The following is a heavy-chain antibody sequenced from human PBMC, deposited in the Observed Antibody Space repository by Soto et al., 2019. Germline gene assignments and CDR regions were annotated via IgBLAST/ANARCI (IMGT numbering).Heavy chain of an antibody. CDR1: RYTFTSYA. CDR2: INAGNGNT. D-gene: IGHD3-3*01. CDR3: ARGEALRFLEWLFEFDP. J-gene: IGHJ5*02. V-gene: IGHV1-3*01. Sequence: SVKVSCRASRYTFTSYAMHWVRQAPGQRLEWMGWINAGNGNTKYSQKFQGRVTITRDTSASTAYMELSSLRSEDTAVYYCARGEALRFLEWLFEFDPWGQGTLVTVSS.